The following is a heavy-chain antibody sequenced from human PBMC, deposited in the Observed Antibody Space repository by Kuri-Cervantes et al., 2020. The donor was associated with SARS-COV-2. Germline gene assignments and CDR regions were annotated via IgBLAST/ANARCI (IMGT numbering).Heavy chain of an antibody. D-gene: IGHD3-22*01. CDR1: GYTFTSYY. V-gene: IGHV1-46*01. CDR2: INPSGGST. CDR3: ARDAQPSTFDRYYDSSGYYYGVAFDI. J-gene: IGHJ3*02. Sequence: ASVKVSCKASGYTFTSYYMHWVRQAPGQGLEWMGIINPSGGSTSYAQKFQGRVTMTRDTSTSIVYMELSSLRSEDTAVYYCARDAQPSTFDRYYDSSGYYYGVAFDIWGQGTMVTV.